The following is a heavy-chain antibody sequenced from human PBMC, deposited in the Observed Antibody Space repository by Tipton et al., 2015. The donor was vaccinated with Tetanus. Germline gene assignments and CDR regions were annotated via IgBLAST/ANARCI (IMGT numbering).Heavy chain of an antibody. Sequence: QSGPEVKKPGASVKVSCKASGYTFTRYGLTWVRQAPGQGPEWMGWIGGYKGNTNYAPKFQGRVTITTDTTTNTAYMELRSLRSDDTAVYYCARDYFGSGSNYYFDYWGQGSQVSVSS. J-gene: IGHJ4*02. V-gene: IGHV1-18*01. CDR3: ARDYFGSGSNYYFDY. D-gene: IGHD3-10*01. CDR2: IGGYKGNT. CDR1: GYTFTRYG.